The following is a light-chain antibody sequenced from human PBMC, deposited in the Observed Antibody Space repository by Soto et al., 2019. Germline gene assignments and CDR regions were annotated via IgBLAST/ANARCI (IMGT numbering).Light chain of an antibody. CDR2: GAS. Sequence: EIVLTQSPGTLSLSPGERATLFCRASQSLSSSQVAWYQQKPGQAPRLIIYGASSRATGIPERFSGSGSGTDFTLTISRLEPEDFAVYYCQQYDSSPCTFGPGTKVEIK. J-gene: IGKJ3*01. V-gene: IGKV3-20*01. CDR1: QSLSSSQ. CDR3: QQYDSSPCT.